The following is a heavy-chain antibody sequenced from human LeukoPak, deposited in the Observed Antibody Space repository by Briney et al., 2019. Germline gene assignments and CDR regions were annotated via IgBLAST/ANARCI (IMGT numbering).Heavy chain of an antibody. CDR3: AKLSRIVVVVAPSYFDY. CDR1: GFTFSSYA. V-gene: IGHV3-23*01. D-gene: IGHD2-15*01. J-gene: IGHJ4*02. CDR2: ISGSGGST. Sequence: SGGSLRLSCAASGFTFSSYAMSWVRQAPGKGLEWVSAISGSGGSTYYADSVKGRFTISRGNSKNTLYLQMNSLRAEDTAVYYCAKLSRIVVVVAPSYFDYWGQGTLVTVSS.